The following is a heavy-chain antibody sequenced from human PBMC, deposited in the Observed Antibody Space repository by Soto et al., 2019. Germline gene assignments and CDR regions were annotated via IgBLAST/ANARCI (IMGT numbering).Heavy chain of an antibody. J-gene: IGHJ4*02. CDR3: ASDTKTGVVVPGAPKY. D-gene: IGHD2-2*01. CDR1: RFTFSNYG. Sequence: QVQLVESGGGVVQPGGSLTLSCAASRFTFSNYGMHWVLQAPGEGLEWVAVISYDGTNHYYADSVRGRFTLSRDNSKNTLYLHMDRLTSDDTAVYYCASDTKTGVVVPGAPKYWGQGTLVAVSS. V-gene: IGHV3-30*03. CDR2: ISYDGTNH.